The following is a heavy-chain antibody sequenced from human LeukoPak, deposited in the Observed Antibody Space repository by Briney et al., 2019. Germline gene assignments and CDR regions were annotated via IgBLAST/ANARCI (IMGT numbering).Heavy chain of an antibody. CDR1: GGSISSGGYY. CDR2: VYYTGSS. Sequence: PSETLSLTCTVSGGSISSGGYYWSWIRQHPGKGLEWIGHVYYTGSSYYNPSLKSRVTISVDTSKNQFSLKLSSVTAADTAVYYCARRQNYYGSGSYNNWFDPWGQGTLVTVSS. CDR3: ARRQNYYGSGSYNNWFDP. V-gene: IGHV4-31*03. J-gene: IGHJ5*02. D-gene: IGHD3-10*01.